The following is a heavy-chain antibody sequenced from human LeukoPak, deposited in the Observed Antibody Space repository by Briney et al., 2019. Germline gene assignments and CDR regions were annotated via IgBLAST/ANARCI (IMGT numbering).Heavy chain of an antibody. Sequence: GASVKVSCKASGYTFTSYGISWVRQAPGQGLEWMGWISAYNGNTDYAQSLQGRDTMTIDTSTSTVYMELRSLRSDDTAVYYCARDVGRSYDLDYWGQGTLVTVSS. CDR3: ARDVGRSYDLDY. CDR2: ISAYNGNT. V-gene: IGHV1-18*01. D-gene: IGHD3-16*01. CDR1: GYTFTSYG. J-gene: IGHJ4*02.